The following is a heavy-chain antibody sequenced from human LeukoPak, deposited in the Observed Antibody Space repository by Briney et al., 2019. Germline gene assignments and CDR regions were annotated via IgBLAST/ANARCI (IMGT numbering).Heavy chain of an antibody. J-gene: IGHJ4*02. V-gene: IGHV3-30*02. D-gene: IGHD3-16*01. CDR3: ARGQGDY. CDR2: IHHDGSNK. CDR1: GFTFSSYG. Sequence: GGSLRLSCAASGFTFSSYGMHWVRQAPGKGLDWVAFIHHDGSNKYYADSVRGRFTISRDNSKNTLYLQMNSLRAEDTAVYYCARGQGDYWGQGTLVTVSS.